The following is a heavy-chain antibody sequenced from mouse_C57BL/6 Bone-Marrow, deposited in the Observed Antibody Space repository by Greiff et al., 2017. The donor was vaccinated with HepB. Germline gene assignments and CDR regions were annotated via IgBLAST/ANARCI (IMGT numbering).Heavy chain of an antibody. V-gene: IGHV1-59*01. D-gene: IGHD4-1*01. CDR2: IDPSDSYT. J-gene: IGHJ3*01. CDR3: AREGINWEGAY. Sequence: VQLQQPGAELVRPGPSVKLSCKASGYTFTSYWMHWVKQRPGQGLEWIGVIDPSDSYTNYNQKFKGKATLTVDTSSSTAYMQLSSLTSEDSAVYYCAREGINWEGAYWGQGTLVTVSA. CDR1: GYTFTSYW.